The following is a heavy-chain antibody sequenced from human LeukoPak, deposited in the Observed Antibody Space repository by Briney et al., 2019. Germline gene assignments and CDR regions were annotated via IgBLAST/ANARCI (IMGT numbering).Heavy chain of an antibody. J-gene: IGHJ5*02. V-gene: IGHV1-2*02. CDR1: GYTFTRYY. CDR2: INPNSGGT. CDR3: ARVRSWVAATGNWFDR. Sequence: ASVKVSCKASGYTFTRYYMHWVRQAPGQGLEWMGWINPNSGGTNYPQKFKGRVTMTGDTSISTAYMELSSVRSDDTAVYYCARVRSWVAATGNWFDRWGQGTLVTVSS. D-gene: IGHD2-15*01.